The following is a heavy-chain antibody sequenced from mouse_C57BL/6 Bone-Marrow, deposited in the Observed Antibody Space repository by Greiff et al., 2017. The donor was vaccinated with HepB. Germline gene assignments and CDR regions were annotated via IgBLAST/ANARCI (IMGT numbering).Heavy chain of an antibody. Sequence: DVMLVESGGGLVKPGGSLKLSCAASGFTFSSYAMSWVRQTPEKRLEWVATISDGGSYTYYPDNVKGRFTISRDNAKNNLYLQMSHLKSEDTAMYYCARDLGGAMDYWGQGTSVTVSS. CDR2: ISDGGSYT. D-gene: IGHD4-1*01. V-gene: IGHV5-4*01. J-gene: IGHJ4*01. CDR1: GFTFSSYA. CDR3: ARDLGGAMDY.